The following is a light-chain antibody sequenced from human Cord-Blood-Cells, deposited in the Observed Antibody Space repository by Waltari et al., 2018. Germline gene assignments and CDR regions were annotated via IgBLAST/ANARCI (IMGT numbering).Light chain of an antibody. Sequence: QSVLTQPPSVSGAPGQRVTISCTGSSPNIGAGYDVHWYQQLPGTAPKLHIYGNSNRRSGFPDRFSGSKSGTSASLAITGLQAEDEADYYCQSYDSSLSGSYVFGTGTKVTVL. CDR3: QSYDSSLSGSYV. J-gene: IGLJ1*01. CDR2: GNS. CDR1: SPNIGAGYD. V-gene: IGLV1-40*01.